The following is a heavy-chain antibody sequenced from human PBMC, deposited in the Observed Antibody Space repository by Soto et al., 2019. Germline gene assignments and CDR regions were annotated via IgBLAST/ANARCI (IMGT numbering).Heavy chain of an antibody. CDR2: IKSKTDGGTT. Sequence: GGSLGLSCAAPGFTFSNAWMSWVRQAPGKGLEWVGRIKSKTDGGTTDYAAPVKGRFTISRDDSKNTLYLQMNSLKTEDTAVYYCTTGIRITIIVGSQYDGMDVWAQGTSATGSS. CDR1: GFTFSNAW. CDR3: TTGIRITIIVGSQYDGMDV. V-gene: IGHV3-15*01. J-gene: IGHJ6*02. D-gene: IGHD3-22*01.